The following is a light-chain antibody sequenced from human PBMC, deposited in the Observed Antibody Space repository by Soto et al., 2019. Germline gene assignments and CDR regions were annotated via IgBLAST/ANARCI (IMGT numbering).Light chain of an antibody. J-gene: IGLJ3*02. CDR2: NNN. Sequence: QSVLTQSPSASGTPGQRVTVSCSGSSSNIGSDVVNWYQQLPGTAPKLLIFNNNQRPSGVPDRFSGSKSGTSASLAISGLQSEDEADYYCLVWDGSLNAWVFGGGTKLTVL. CDR1: SSNIGSDV. CDR3: LVWDGSLNAWV. V-gene: IGLV1-44*01.